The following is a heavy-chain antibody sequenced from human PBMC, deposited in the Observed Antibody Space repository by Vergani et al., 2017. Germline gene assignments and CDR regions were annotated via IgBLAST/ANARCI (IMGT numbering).Heavy chain of an antibody. CDR2: INPNSGGT. V-gene: IGHV1-2*02. J-gene: IGHJ6*02. CDR3: ARTLGYCSSTSCYYYYYGMDV. Sequence: QVQLVQSGAEVKKPGASVKVSCKASGYTFTGYYMHWVRQAPGQGLEWMGWINPNSGGTNYAQKFQGRVPMTRDTSISTAYMELSRLRSDDTAVYYCARTLGYCSSTSCYYYYYGMDVWGQGTTVTVSS. CDR1: GYTFTGYY. D-gene: IGHD2-2*01.